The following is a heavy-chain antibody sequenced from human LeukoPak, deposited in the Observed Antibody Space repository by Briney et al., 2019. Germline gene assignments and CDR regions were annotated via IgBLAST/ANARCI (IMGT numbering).Heavy chain of an antibody. CDR2: ISWDGSST. CDR1: GFTFDDYT. Sequence: PGGSLRLSCAASGFTFDDYTMHWVRQAPGKGLEWISLISWDGSSTYYADSVKGRFTISRDNAKNSLYLQMNSLRAEDTAVYYCARGPARYTLNAFNIWGQGTMVTVSS. CDR3: ARGPARYTLNAFNI. D-gene: IGHD1-14*01. V-gene: IGHV3-43*01. J-gene: IGHJ3*02.